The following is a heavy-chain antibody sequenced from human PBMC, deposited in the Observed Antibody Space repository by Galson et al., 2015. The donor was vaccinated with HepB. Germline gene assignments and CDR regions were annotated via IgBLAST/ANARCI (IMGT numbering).Heavy chain of an antibody. Sequence: LSLTCAVYGGSFSGYYWSWIRQPPGKGLEWIGEINHSGSTNYNPSLKSRVTISVDTSKNQFSLKLSSVTAADTAVYYCARHLSPYFVVVVAAPGEAFDIWGQGTMVTVSS. CDR2: INHSGST. J-gene: IGHJ3*02. CDR1: GGSFSGYY. CDR3: ARHLSPYFVVVVAAPGEAFDI. V-gene: IGHV4-34*01. D-gene: IGHD2-15*01.